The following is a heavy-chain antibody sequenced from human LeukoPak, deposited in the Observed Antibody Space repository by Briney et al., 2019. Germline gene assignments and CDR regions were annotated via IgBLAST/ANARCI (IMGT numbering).Heavy chain of an antibody. Sequence: GASVKVSCKASGGTFSSCTISWVRQAPGQGLEWMGGITPILGTANYAQKFQGGVTITAVESMSTAYMELSSLRSEDTAVYYCARGWLAETTVVTPYNYWGQGTLVTVSS. J-gene: IGHJ4*02. D-gene: IGHD4-23*01. CDR1: GGTFSSCT. CDR2: ITPILGTA. V-gene: IGHV1-69*13. CDR3: ARGWLAETTVVTPYNY.